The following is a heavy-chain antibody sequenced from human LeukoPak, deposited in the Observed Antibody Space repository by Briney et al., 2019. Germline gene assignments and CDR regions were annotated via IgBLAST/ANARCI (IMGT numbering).Heavy chain of an antibody. V-gene: IGHV1-3*01. CDR1: GYTFTSYA. Sequence: GASVKVSCKASGYTFTSYAMHWVRQAPGQRLEWMGWINAGNGNTKYSQKFQGRVTITRDTSASTAYMELSSLRSEDTAVYYCARDDDYGSGSYYHYYYGMDVWGKGTTVTVSS. J-gene: IGHJ6*04. D-gene: IGHD3-10*01. CDR2: INAGNGNT. CDR3: ARDDDYGSGSYYHYYYGMDV.